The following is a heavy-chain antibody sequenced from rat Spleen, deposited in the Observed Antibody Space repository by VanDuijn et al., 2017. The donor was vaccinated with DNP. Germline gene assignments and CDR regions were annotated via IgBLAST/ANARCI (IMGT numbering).Heavy chain of an antibody. V-gene: IGHV5-31*01. CDR2: ITNTGGST. J-gene: IGHJ2*01. D-gene: IGHD1-2*01. Sequence: EVQLVESGGGPVQPGRSLKLSCVASGFIFSNYWMTWIRQAPGKGLEWISSITNTGGSTYYLDSVRGRFTISRDNAKNTQYLQMDSLRSEDTATYYCARHAAIAALDYWGQGVMVTVSS. CDR1: GFIFSNYW. CDR3: ARHAAIAALDY.